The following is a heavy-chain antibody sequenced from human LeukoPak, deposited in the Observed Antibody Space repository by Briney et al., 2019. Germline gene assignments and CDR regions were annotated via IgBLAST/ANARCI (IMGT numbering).Heavy chain of an antibody. V-gene: IGHV4-59*01. CDR1: GGSISSYY. CDR3: ARVLMVRGVIIDESYYFDY. D-gene: IGHD3-10*01. CDR2: IYYSGST. J-gene: IGHJ4*02. Sequence: SETLSLTRTVSGGSISSYYWSWIRQPPGKGLEWIGYIYYSGSTNYNPSLKSRVTISVDTSKNPFSLKLSSVTAADTAVYYCARVLMVRGVIIDESYYFDYWGQGTLVTVSS.